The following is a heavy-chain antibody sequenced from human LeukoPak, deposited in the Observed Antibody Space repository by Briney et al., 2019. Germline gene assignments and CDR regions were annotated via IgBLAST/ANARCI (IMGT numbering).Heavy chain of an antibody. CDR2: IYWDDDK. D-gene: IGHD3-3*02. CDR3: APSAISSCPFRVDY. CDR1: GFSPSTRGVG. V-gene: IGHV2-5*02. Sequence: SGPTLVKPPQTLTLTGTFSGFSPSTRGVGVGWIRQPPGKALEWLTLIYWDDDKRYSQALKSRLTITKDTSKTQVVLTMTNMDPVDTATYYCAPSAISSCPFRVDYWGQGTLVTVSS. J-gene: IGHJ4*02.